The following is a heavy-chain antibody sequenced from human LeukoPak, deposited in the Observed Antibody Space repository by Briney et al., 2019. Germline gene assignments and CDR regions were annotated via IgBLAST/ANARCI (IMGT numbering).Heavy chain of an antibody. J-gene: IGHJ5*02. D-gene: IGHD3-3*01. CDR3: ARDWKYYDFWSGYHNWLDP. CDR2: IKQDGSEK. V-gene: IGHV3-7*01. Sequence: GGSLRLSCAASGFTFSSYWMSWVRQAPGKGLEWVANIKQDGSEKYYVDSVKGRFTISRDNAKNSLYLQMNSLRAEDTAVYYRARDWKYYDFWSGYHNWLDPWGQGTLVTVSS. CDR1: GFTFSSYW.